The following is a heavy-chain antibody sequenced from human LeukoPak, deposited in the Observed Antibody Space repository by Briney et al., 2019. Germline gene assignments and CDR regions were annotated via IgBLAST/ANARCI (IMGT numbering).Heavy chain of an antibody. CDR1: GYTFTSYG. V-gene: IGHV1-18*01. J-gene: IGHJ4*02. CDR3: ARDRRYYYDSSGYYADY. CDR2: ISAYNGNT. Sequence: ASVKVSCKASGYTFTSYGISWVRQAPGQGLEWMGWISAYNGNTNYAQKLQGRVTMTTDTSTSTAYMELRSPRSDDTAVYYCARDRRYYYDSSGYYADYWGQGTLVTVSS. D-gene: IGHD3-22*01.